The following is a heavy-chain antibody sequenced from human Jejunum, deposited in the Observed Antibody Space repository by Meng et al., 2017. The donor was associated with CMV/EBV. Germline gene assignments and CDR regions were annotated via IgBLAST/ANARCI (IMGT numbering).Heavy chain of an antibody. Sequence: SGLTVSDNRMTWGRQVAGQGLQWVSTLYEGGSAHYAPSVEGRFTISKDNSGNMVYLQMNSLRVEDTAVYYCAREQMGAWRGYFDCWGQGILVTVSS. CDR3: AREQMGAWRGYFDC. CDR1: GLTVSDNR. CDR2: LYEGGSA. D-gene: IGHD3-3*01. V-gene: IGHV3-53*01. J-gene: IGHJ5*01.